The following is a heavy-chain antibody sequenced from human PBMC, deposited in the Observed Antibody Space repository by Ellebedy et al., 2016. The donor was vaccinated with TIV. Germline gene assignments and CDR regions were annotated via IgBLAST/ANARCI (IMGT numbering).Heavy chain of an antibody. J-gene: IGHJ4*02. CDR3: SRDLSIAAAGTLAGDY. CDR1: GFTVSSNY. D-gene: IGHD6-13*01. V-gene: IGHV3-53*01. CDR2: IYSGGST. Sequence: GGSLRLSCAASGFTVSSNYMSWVRQAPGKGLEWVPVIYSGGSTYYADSVKGRFTISRHNSKNTLYLQMNSLRAEDTAVYYCSRDLSIAAAGTLAGDYWGQGTLVTVSS.